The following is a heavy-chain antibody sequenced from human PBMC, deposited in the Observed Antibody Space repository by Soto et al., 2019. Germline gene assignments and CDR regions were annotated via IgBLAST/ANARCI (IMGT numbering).Heavy chain of an antibody. CDR1: GYTFTSYG. J-gene: IGHJ4*02. Sequence: QVQLVQSGAEVKKPGASVKVSCKASGYTFTSYGISWVRQAPGQGLEWMGWISAYNGNTNHAQKLQGRVTMTTDTSTSTAYMELRSLRSDDTAVYYCAREGDYYDSSGYYYGLDFDYWGQGTLVTVSS. CDR2: ISAYNGNT. V-gene: IGHV1-18*01. D-gene: IGHD3-22*01. CDR3: AREGDYYDSSGYYYGLDFDY.